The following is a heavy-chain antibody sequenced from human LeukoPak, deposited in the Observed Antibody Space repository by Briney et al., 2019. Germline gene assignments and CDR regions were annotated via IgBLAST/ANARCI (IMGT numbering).Heavy chain of an antibody. J-gene: IGHJ4*02. CDR2: INHSGST. D-gene: IGHD4-17*01. V-gene: IGHV4-34*01. CDR3: ASQDYGDYQFDY. CDR1: GGSFSGYY. Sequence: SETLSLTCAVYGGSFSGYYWSWVRQPPGKGLEWIGEINHSGSTNYNPSLKSRVTIPVDTSKNQFSLKLSSVTAADTAVYYCASQDYGDYQFDYWGQGTLVTVSS.